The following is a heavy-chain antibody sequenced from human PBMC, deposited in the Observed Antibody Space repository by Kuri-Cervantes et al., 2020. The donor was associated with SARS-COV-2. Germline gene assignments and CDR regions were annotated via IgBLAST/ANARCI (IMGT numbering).Heavy chain of an antibody. CDR1: GFTFSSYS. V-gene: IGHV3-21*01. CDR2: ISGSGGST. D-gene: IGHD3-22*01. J-gene: IGHJ4*02. Sequence: GESLKISCAASGFTFSSYSMNWVRQAPGKGLEWVSAISGSGGSTYYADSVKGRFTISRDNAKNSLYLQMNSLRAEDTAVYYCARDRAYYYDSTDYWGQGTLVTVSS. CDR3: ARDRAYYYDSTDY.